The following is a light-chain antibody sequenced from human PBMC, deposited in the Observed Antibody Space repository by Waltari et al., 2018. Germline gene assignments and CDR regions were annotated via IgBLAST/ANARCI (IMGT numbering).Light chain of an antibody. Sequence: QSALTQPASVSGSPGQSITTPCTGTSSDVGGYNYVSWYQPHPGKAPKLMIYDVSNRPSGVSNRFSGSKSGNTASLTISGLQAEDEADYYCSSYTSSTVVFGGGTKLTVL. J-gene: IGLJ2*01. CDR3: SSYTSSTVV. V-gene: IGLV2-14*03. CDR1: SSDVGGYNY. CDR2: DVS.